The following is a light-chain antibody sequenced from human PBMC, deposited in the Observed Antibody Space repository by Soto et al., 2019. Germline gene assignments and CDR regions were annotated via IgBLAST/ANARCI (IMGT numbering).Light chain of an antibody. CDR3: PQYGSSPRT. CDR2: AAS. CDR1: QSVRSSY. J-gene: IGKJ1*01. V-gene: IGKV3-20*01. Sequence: ESVLSQSPDTLSLSPGESATLSFRASQSVRSSYLAWYQQTPGQTPRLXIYAASSRETGIPDRFSGSGSGTEFSLTISRLEPEDFAVDYCPQYGSSPRTFGQGTKVDIK.